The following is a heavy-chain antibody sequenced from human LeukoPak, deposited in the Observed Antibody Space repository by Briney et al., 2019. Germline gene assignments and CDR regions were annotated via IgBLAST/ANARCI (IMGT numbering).Heavy chain of an antibody. J-gene: IGHJ4*02. CDR3: TRGLHDY. V-gene: IGHV3-7*01. Sequence: GGSLRLSCAASAFTISGYWMNWVRQAPGKGLEWVASMTEDGNNEFYMDSVKGRFTISGDNAKNSLYLQMNSLRADDTAVYYCTRGLHDYWGQGTLVTVS. CDR1: AFTISGYW. D-gene: IGHD2-15*01. CDR2: MTEDGNNE.